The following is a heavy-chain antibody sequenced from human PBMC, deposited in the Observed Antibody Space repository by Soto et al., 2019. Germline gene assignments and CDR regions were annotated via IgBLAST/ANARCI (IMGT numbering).Heavy chain of an antibody. CDR3: ARVLRGWFDP. V-gene: IGHV4-39*07. CDR2: IYYSWST. Sequence: SETLSLTCTVSGGSISSRSYYWCWIRQPPGKGLEWIGSIYYSWSTYYNPSLKSRVTMSVDKTKNDVSLKLTSVTAADTAVYYCARVLRGWFDPWGQGTPVTVSS. CDR1: GGSISSRSYY. J-gene: IGHJ5*02.